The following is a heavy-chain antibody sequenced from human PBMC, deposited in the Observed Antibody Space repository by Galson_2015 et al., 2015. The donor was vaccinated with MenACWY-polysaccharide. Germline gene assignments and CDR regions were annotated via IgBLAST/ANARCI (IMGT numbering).Heavy chain of an antibody. CDR3: ARDSDCSSTSCYYYYYYMDV. CDR2: IYHSGST. J-gene: IGHJ6*03. D-gene: IGHD2-2*01. V-gene: IGHV4-4*02. Sequence: ETLSLTCAVSGGSISSSNWWGWVRPPQGKGLEWIVEIYHSGSTNYNPSLKRRFTISVDKSKNQFSLKLSSVTAADTAVYYCARDSDCSSTSCYYYYYYMDVWGKGTTVTVSS. CDR1: GGSISSSNW.